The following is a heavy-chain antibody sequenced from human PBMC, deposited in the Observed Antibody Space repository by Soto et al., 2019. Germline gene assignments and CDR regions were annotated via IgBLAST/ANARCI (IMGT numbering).Heavy chain of an antibody. J-gene: IGHJ5*02. CDR3: ARTRGRITIFGVVTPNWFDP. V-gene: IGHV1-2*02. Sequence: ASVKVSCKASGYIFTGYYMHWVRQAPGQGLEWMGWINPNSGGTNYAQKFQGRVTMTRDTSINTAYMDLSRLRSDDTAMYYCARTRGRITIFGVVTPNWFDPWGQGTLVTVSS. CDR1: GYIFTGYY. CDR2: INPNSGGT. D-gene: IGHD3-3*01.